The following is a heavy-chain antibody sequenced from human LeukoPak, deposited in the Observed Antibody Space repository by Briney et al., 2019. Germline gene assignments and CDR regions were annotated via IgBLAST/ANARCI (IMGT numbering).Heavy chain of an antibody. J-gene: IGHJ1*01. V-gene: IGHV3-30*02. CDR2: IRYDGSNK. Sequence: GGSLRLSCAASGFTFSSYGMHWVRQAPGKGLEWVAFIRYDGSNKYYADSVKGRFTISRDNSKNTLYLQMNSLRAEDTAVYYCAKDRAAVAGKPEYFQHWGQGTLVTASS. D-gene: IGHD6-19*01. CDR3: AKDRAAVAGKPEYFQH. CDR1: GFTFSSYG.